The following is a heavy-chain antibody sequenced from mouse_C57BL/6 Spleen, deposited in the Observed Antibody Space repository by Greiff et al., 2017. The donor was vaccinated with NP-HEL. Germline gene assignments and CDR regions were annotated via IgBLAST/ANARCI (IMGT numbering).Heavy chain of an antibody. V-gene: IGHV1-55*01. D-gene: IGHD1-1*01. CDR1: GYTFTRYW. CDR2: IYPGSGST. J-gene: IGHJ1*03. CDR3: ARKGYYGSSYRYFDV. Sequence: VQLQQPGAELVKPGASVKMSCKASGYTFTRYWLTWVKQRPGQGLEWIGDIYPGSGSTNYNEKFKSKATLTVDTSSSTAYMQLSSLTSEDSAVYYCARKGYYGSSYRYFDVWGTGTTVTVSS.